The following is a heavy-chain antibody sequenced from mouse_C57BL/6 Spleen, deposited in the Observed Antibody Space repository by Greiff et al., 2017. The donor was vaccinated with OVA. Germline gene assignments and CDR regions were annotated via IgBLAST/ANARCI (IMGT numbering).Heavy chain of an antibody. V-gene: IGHV5-9-1*02. CDR1: GFTFSSYA. Sequence: DVKLVESGEGLVKPGGSLKLSCAASGFTFSSYAMSWVRQTPEKRLEWVAYISSGGDYIYYADTVKGRFTISRDNARNTLYLQMSSLKSEDTAMYYCTRESTTVVATYWYFDVWGTGTTVTVSS. D-gene: IGHD1-1*01. CDR3: TRESTTVVATYWYFDV. CDR2: ISSGGDYI. J-gene: IGHJ1*03.